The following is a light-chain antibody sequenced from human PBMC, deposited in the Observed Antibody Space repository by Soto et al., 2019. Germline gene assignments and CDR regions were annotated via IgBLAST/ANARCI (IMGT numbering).Light chain of an antibody. CDR3: QQSYNTPLT. V-gene: IGKV1-39*01. Sequence: IEVTQSPSSLAASLGDRVTITCRASQTIGTYVNWYRQKTGAAPELLIYDASTLQSGVPSRFRGGASGTYFTLTISSLQLDDVATYYCQQSYNTPLTFGQGTKVEIK. J-gene: IGKJ1*01. CDR1: QTIGTY. CDR2: DAS.